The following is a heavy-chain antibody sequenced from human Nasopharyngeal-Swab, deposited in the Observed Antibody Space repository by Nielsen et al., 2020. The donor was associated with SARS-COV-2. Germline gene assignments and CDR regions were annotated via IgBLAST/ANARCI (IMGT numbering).Heavy chain of an antibody. Sequence: WILQPPGAGLECIGYIYYSGSTNYNPSLKSRVTISLDTSKNQFSLKLRSVTAADTAVYYCARVLDCSGGSCYYTGWFDPWGQGTLVTVSS. J-gene: IGHJ5*02. CDR2: IYYSGST. CDR3: ARVLDCSGGSCYYTGWFDP. V-gene: IGHV4-59*01. D-gene: IGHD2-15*01.